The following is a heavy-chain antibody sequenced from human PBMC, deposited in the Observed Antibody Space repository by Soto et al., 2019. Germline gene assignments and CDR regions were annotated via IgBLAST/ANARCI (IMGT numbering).Heavy chain of an antibody. J-gene: IGHJ4*02. CDR2: IKEDGSEI. V-gene: IGHV3-7*01. D-gene: IGHD3-16*01. Sequence: PGGSLRLSCAVSGFNVMSYWMRWVRQAPGKGLEWVASIKEDGSEIYYLHSVRDRFSISRDSAGNALHLTMNYLSAEDTGVYFCARDIGFDYVNWGQGTLVTVSS. CDR1: GFNVMSYW. CDR3: ARDIGFDYVN.